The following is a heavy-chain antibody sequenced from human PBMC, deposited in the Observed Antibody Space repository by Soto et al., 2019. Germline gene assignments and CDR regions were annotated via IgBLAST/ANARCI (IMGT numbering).Heavy chain of an antibody. J-gene: IGHJ6*02. D-gene: IGHD2-21*02. CDR1: GGSFSGYY. Sequence: LSLTCAVYGGSFSGYYWSWIRQPPGKGLEWIGEINHSGSTNYNPSLKSRVTISVDTSRNQFSLKLSSVTAADTAVYYCARVRTVTATFYYYGLDVWGQGTTVTVSS. CDR3: ARVRTVTATFYYYGLDV. CDR2: INHSGST. V-gene: IGHV4-34*01.